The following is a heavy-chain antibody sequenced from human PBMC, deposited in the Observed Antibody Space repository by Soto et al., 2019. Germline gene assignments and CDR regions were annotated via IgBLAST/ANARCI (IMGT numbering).Heavy chain of an antibody. CDR2: ISGSGGST. V-gene: IGHV3-23*01. Sequence: GGSLRLSCAASGFTFSIYAMSWVRQAPGKGLEWVSAISGSGGSTYYADSVKGRFTISRDNSKNTLYLQMNSLRAEDTAVYYCAKDVTYYYGSGSSVLYYWGQGTLVTVSS. J-gene: IGHJ4*02. CDR1: GFTFSIYA. CDR3: AKDVTYYYGSGSSVLYY. D-gene: IGHD3-10*01.